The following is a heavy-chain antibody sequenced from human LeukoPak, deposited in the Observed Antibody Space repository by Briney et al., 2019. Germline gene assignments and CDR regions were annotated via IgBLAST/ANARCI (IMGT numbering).Heavy chain of an antibody. CDR2: IYYSGST. Sequence: PSETLSLTCTVSGGSISSYYWSWIRQPPGKGLEWIGYIYYSGSTNYNPSLKSRVTISVDTSKNQSSLKLSSVTAADTAVYYCARGGGELPLDYWGQGTLVTVSS. J-gene: IGHJ4*02. CDR1: GGSISSYY. V-gene: IGHV4-59*01. D-gene: IGHD1-7*01. CDR3: ARGGGELPLDY.